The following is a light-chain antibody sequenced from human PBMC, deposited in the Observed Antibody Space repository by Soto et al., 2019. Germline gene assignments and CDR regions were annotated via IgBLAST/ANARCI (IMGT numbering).Light chain of an antibody. CDR1: SSDVGGYNY. CDR3: SSYTSSSTLV. CDR2: DVS. V-gene: IGLV2-14*01. Sequence: QSALTQPASVSGSPGQSITISCTGTSSDVGGYNYVSWYQQHPGKAPKLMIYDVSNRPSGVSNRFSGSKSGNMVSLTISGLQAEDEADYYCSSYTSSSTLVFGTGTKLTVL. J-gene: IGLJ1*01.